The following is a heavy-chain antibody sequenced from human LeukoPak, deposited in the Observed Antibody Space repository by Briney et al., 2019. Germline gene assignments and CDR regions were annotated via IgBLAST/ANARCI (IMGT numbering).Heavy chain of an antibody. D-gene: IGHD1-20*01. CDR3: TTDPAKVITGTTSINS. Sequence: GGSLRLSCAVSGFTFSNAWMTWVRQAPGKGLEWVGRMKSKTDDGTIDYAAPVKGRFTISRDDSKNTVYLQMNSLKIEDTAVYYCTTDPAKVITGTTSINSWGRGTLVTVSS. V-gene: IGHV3-15*01. CDR2: MKSKTDDGTI. J-gene: IGHJ4*02. CDR1: GFTFSNAW.